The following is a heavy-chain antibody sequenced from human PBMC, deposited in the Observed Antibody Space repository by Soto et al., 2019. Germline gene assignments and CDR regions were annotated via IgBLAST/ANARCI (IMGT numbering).Heavy chain of an antibody. CDR3: ARRRHYYDSSGSSKYFDY. J-gene: IGHJ4*02. CDR2: VYYSGGT. V-gene: IGHV4-59*08. D-gene: IGHD3-22*01. Sequence: SETLSLTCTVSGGSISSYYWSWIRQPPGKGLEWIGYVYYSGGTNYNPSLKSRVTISVDTSKNQFSLKVNSVTAADTAMYYCARRRHYYDSSGSSKYFDYWGQGTLVTVSS. CDR1: GGSISSYY.